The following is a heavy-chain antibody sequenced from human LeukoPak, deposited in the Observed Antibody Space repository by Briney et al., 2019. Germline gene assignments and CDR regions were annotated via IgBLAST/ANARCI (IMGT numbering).Heavy chain of an antibody. Sequence: SQTLSLTCTVSGGSISSGSYYWSWIRQPAGKGLEWIGRIYTSGSTNYNPSLKSRVTISVDTSKNQFSLKLSSVTAADTAVYYCARDAHDTLTGYYRDYYYYYMDVWGKGTTVTVSS. V-gene: IGHV4-61*02. CDR3: ARDAHDTLTGYYRDYYYYYMDV. D-gene: IGHD3-9*01. CDR2: IYTSGST. J-gene: IGHJ6*03. CDR1: GGSISSGSYY.